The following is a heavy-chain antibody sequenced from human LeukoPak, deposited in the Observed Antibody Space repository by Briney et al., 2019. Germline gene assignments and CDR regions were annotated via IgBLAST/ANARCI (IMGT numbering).Heavy chain of an antibody. Sequence: PSETLSLTCTVSGGSISSYYWSWIRQPPGKGLEWIGYIYYSGSTNYNSSLKSRVTISVDTSKNQFSLKLSSVTAADTAVYYCARRANSGFDAFDTWGQGTMVTVSS. CDR1: GGSISSYY. J-gene: IGHJ3*02. CDR2: IYYSGST. D-gene: IGHD3-22*01. V-gene: IGHV4-59*01. CDR3: ARRANSGFDAFDT.